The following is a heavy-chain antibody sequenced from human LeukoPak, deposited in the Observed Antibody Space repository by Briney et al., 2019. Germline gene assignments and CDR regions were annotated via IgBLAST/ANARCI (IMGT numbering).Heavy chain of an antibody. V-gene: IGHV4-61*01. D-gene: IGHD2-15*01. CDR2: IYYSGST. CDR3: ARSVEGYCSGGSCYSYYYYMDV. Sequence: SETLSLTCTVSGGSISSTSYYWSWIRQPPGKGLEWIGYIYYSGSTNYNPSLKSRVTISVDTSKNQFSLKLSSVTAADTAVYYCARSVEGYCSGGSCYSYYYYMDVWGKGTTVTVSS. CDR1: GGSISSTSYY. J-gene: IGHJ6*03.